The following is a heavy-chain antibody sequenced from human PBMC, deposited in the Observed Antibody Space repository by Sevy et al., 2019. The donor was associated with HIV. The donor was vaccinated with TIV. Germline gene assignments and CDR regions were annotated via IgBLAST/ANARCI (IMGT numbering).Heavy chain of an antibody. Sequence: GGSLRLSCAASGFTFSDHYMEWVRQAPGKGLEWVGRTRNKADGYTTEYAASVKGRFTISRDDSENSLYRQMNSLKTEDTAVYYCSTHAGIAAAGRVFDYWGQGALVTVSS. CDR3: STHAGIAAAGRVFDY. CDR2: TRNKADGYTT. J-gene: IGHJ4*02. V-gene: IGHV3-72*01. D-gene: IGHD6-13*01. CDR1: GFTFSDHY.